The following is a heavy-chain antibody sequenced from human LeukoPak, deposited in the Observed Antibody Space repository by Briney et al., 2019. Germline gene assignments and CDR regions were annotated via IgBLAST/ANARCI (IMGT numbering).Heavy chain of an antibody. CDR3: ASSEAPLWFGEVVNWFDP. D-gene: IGHD3-10*01. J-gene: IGHJ5*02. V-gene: IGHV3-11*01. Sequence: TGGSLRLSCAASGFTFSDYYMSWIHQAPGKGLEWVSYISSSGSTIYYADSVKGRFTISRDNAKNSLYLQMNSLRAEDTAVYYCASSEAPLWFGEVVNWFDPWGQGTLVTVSS. CDR1: GFTFSDYY. CDR2: ISSSGSTI.